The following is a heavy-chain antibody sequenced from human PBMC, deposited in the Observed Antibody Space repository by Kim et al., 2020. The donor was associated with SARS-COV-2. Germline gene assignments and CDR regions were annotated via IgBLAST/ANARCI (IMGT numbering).Heavy chain of an antibody. J-gene: IGHJ4*02. CDR3: AGGGGSGWSSAVDC. V-gene: IGHV4-4*07. Sequence: TPSLKSRITLSVDTSNNQFSLKLSSVTAADAAVYYCAGGGGSGWSSAVDCWGQGTLVTVSS. D-gene: IGHD6-19*01.